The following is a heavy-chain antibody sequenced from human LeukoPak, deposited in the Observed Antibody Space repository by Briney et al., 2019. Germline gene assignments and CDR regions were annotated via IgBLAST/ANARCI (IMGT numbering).Heavy chain of an antibody. CDR1: GGSVSSGSYY. D-gene: IGHD3-16*01. CDR2: IYYSGST. V-gene: IGHV4-61*01. CDR3: ARATTTLVVDY. Sequence: MASETLSLTCTVSGGSVSSGSYYWSWIRQPPGKGLEWIGCIYYSGSTNYNPSLKSRITISVDTSKNQFSLKLSSVTAADTAVYYCARATTTLVVDYWGQGTLVTVSS. J-gene: IGHJ4*02.